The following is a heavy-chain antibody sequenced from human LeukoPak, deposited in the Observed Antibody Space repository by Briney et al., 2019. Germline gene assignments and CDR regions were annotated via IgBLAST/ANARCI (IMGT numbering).Heavy chain of an antibody. CDR1: GFTFSTYW. CDR2: INSDGSRA. D-gene: IGHD4-17*01. V-gene: IGHV3-74*01. Sequence: GGSLRLSCAASGFTFSTYWMHWVRQAPGKGLVWVSRINSDGSRASYADSVKGRFTISRDNAKNTLYLQMNSLRAEDTAVYYCAKDDGDYAKGYYFDYWGQGTLVTVSS. CDR3: AKDDGDYAKGYYFDY. J-gene: IGHJ4*02.